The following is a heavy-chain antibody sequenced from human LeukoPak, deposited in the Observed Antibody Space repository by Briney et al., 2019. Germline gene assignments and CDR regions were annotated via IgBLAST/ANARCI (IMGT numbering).Heavy chain of an antibody. J-gene: IGHJ6*02. Sequence: GGSLRLSCAASGFTFSSYGMHWVRQAPGKGLEWVAVISYDGSNKYYADSVKGRFTISRDNSKNTLYLQMNSLRAEDTAVYYCAKPDQRGDNGYYGMDVWGQGTTVTVSS. CDR3: AKPDQRGDNGYYGMDV. D-gene: IGHD2-2*01. CDR2: ISYDGSNK. CDR1: GFTFSSYG. V-gene: IGHV3-30*18.